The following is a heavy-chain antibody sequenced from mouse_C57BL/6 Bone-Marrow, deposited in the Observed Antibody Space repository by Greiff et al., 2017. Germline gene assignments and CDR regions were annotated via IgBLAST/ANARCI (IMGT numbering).Heavy chain of an antibody. V-gene: IGHV1-81*01. J-gene: IGHJ3*01. CDR3: ARYYYGSSLLAY. Sequence: QVQLQQSGAELARPGASVKLSCKASGYTFTSYGISWVKQRTGQGLEWIGEIYPRSGNTYYNEKFKGKATLTADKSSSTAYMALRSLTSEDSAVYFCARYYYGSSLLAYWGQGTLVTVSA. CDR2: IYPRSGNT. CDR1: GYTFTSYG. D-gene: IGHD1-1*01.